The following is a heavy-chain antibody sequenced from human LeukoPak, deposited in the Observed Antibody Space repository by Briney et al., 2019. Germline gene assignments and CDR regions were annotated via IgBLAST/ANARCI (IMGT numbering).Heavy chain of an antibody. V-gene: IGHV1-18*01. CDR1: GYTFTSYG. J-gene: IGHJ5*02. Sequence: GASVKVSCKASGYTFTSYGISWVRQAPGQGLEWMGWISAYNGNTNYAQKLQGRVTMTTDTSTSTAYMELRSLRSDDTAVYYCAKDERITIFGVAFNWFDPWGQGTLVTVSS. CDR2: ISAYNGNT. CDR3: AKDERITIFGVAFNWFDP. D-gene: IGHD3-3*01.